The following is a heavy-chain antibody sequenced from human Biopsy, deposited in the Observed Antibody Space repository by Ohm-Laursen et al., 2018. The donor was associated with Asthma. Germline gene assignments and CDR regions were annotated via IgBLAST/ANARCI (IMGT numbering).Heavy chain of an antibody. CDR2: THPRGIT. CDR1: GGSFSSNY. V-gene: IGHV4-34*01. D-gene: IGHD1-26*01. J-gene: IGHJ6*02. Sequence: GTLSLTCPVYGGSFSSNYWSWIRQTPGKGLEWLGDTHPRGITNYNPALRSRPTLSVDTSKNQFSLRLTSVTAADTAVYYCARGSSSRLSQWELLVSGGKRAHSYYGMDVWGQGTTVTVSS. CDR3: ARGSSSRLSQWELLVSGGKRAHSYYGMDV.